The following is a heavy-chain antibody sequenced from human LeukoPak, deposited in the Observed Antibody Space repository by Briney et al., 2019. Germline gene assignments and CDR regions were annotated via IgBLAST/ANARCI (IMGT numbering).Heavy chain of an antibody. V-gene: IGHV4-39*07. CDR2: VHSNGNS. Sequence: SETLSLTCTVSGGSISSTNFYWGWIRQPPGKGLEWIGSVHSNGNSYYNPSLKSRVTISVDTSKNQFSLKLSSVTAADTAVYYCAGQIAVAAFDYWGQGTLVTVSS. J-gene: IGHJ4*02. CDR1: GGSISSTNFY. CDR3: AGQIAVAAFDY. D-gene: IGHD6-19*01.